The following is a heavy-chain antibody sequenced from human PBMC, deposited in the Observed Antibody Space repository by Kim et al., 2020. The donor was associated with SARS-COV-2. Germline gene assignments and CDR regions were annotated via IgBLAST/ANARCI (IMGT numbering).Heavy chain of an antibody. J-gene: IGHJ5*02. Sequence: QKFQGRVTITADESTSTAYMGLSSLRSEDTAVYYCAREGPYGSGSYSFDPWGQGTLVTVSS. D-gene: IGHD3-10*01. CDR3: AREGPYGSGSYSFDP. V-gene: IGHV1-69*01.